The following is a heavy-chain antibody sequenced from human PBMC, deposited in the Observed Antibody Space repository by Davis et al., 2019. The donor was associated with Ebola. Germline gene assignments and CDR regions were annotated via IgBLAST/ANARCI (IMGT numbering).Heavy chain of an antibody. J-gene: IGHJ5*02. V-gene: IGHV4-39*01. D-gene: IGHD2-2*01. Sequence: PSETLSLTCTVSGDSITSSPYYWGWIRQPPGKGLEWIGRVHDSGNTYYDPSLQSRVTISVETSKQFSLRLTSVTAADTSGYYCARGPRDCGTTSCYVRWFDPWGQGTLVTVSS. CDR3: ARGPRDCGTTSCYVRWFDP. CDR1: GDSITSSPYY. CDR2: VHDSGNT.